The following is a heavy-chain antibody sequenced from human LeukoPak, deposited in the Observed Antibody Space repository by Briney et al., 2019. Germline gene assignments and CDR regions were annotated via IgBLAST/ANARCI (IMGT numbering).Heavy chain of an antibody. D-gene: IGHD3-22*01. CDR2: IIPILGIA. Sequence: SVKVSCKASGGTFSSYAISWVRQAPGQGLEWMGRIIPILGIANYAQKFQGRVTMTRDTSTSTVYMELSSLRSEDTAVYYCARIPLDSSLIDYWGQGTLVTVSS. J-gene: IGHJ4*02. V-gene: IGHV1-69*04. CDR1: GGTFSSYA. CDR3: ARIPLDSSLIDY.